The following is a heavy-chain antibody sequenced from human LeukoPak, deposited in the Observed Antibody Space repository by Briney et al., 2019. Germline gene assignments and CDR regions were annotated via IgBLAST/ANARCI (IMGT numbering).Heavy chain of an antibody. V-gene: IGHV1-69*13. CDR2: IIPIFGTA. Sequence: SVKVSCKASGGTFSSYAISWVRQAPGQGLEWMGGIIPIFGTANYAQKFQGRVTTTADESTSTAYMELSSLRSEDTAVYYCARALRFLEWLFPDYYYYYMDVWGKGTTVTVSS. J-gene: IGHJ6*03. CDR3: ARALRFLEWLFPDYYYYYMDV. CDR1: GGTFSSYA. D-gene: IGHD3-3*01.